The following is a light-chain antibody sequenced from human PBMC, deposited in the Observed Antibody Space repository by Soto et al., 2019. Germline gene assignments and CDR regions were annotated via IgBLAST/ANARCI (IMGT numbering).Light chain of an antibody. CDR3: SSYTTSSLDV. V-gene: IGLV2-14*01. Sequence: QSALTQPASVSGSPGQSITISCTGTSSDIGAYNYVSWHQQQPGKAPKVMIFDVSYRPSGVSNRFSGSKSGNTASLTISGLQAEDEADYYCSSYTTSSLDVFGTGTKVTVL. CDR2: DVS. CDR1: SSDIGAYNY. J-gene: IGLJ1*01.